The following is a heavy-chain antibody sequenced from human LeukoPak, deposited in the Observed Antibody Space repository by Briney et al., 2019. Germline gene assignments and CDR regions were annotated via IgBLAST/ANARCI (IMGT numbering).Heavy chain of an antibody. CDR2: IYYSGST. CDR1: GGSISSSSYY. Sequence: PSETLSLTCTVSGGSISSSSYYWGWIRQPPGKGLEWIGYIYYSGSTNYNPSLKSRVTISVDTSKNQFSLKLSSVTAADTAVYYCARVSVEGRVERWLQRGYYYGMDVWGQGTTVTVSS. CDR3: ARVSVEGRVERWLQRGYYYGMDV. D-gene: IGHD5-24*01. V-gene: IGHV4-61*05. J-gene: IGHJ6*02.